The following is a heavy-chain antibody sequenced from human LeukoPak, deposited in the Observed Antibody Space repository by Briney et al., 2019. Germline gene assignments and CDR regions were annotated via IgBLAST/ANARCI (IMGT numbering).Heavy chain of an antibody. V-gene: IGHV1-46*01. Sequence: ASVKVSCTASGYTFTSYYMHWVRQAPGQGLEWMGIINPSGGSTSYAQKFQGRVTMTRDTSTSTVYMELSSLRSEDTAVYYCARGMVEVATISRSLWAATNYYYYYGMDVWGQGTTVTVSS. J-gene: IGHJ6*02. CDR1: GYTFTSYY. D-gene: IGHD5-12*01. CDR3: ARGMVEVATISRSLWAATNYYYYYGMDV. CDR2: INPSGGST.